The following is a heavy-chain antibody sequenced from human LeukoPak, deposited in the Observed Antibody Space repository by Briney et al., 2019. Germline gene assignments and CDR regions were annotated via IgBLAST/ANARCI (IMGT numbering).Heavy chain of an antibody. CDR3: AREGVAVAGKGFDYYYGMDV. CDR1: GGSLSSGGYY. V-gene: IGHV4-31*03. Sequence: SETLSLTCTVSGGSLSSGGYYWSWIRQHPGKGLEWIGYIYYSGSTYYNPSLKSRVTISVDTSKNQFSLKLSSVTAADTAVYYCAREGVAVAGKGFDYYYGMDVWGQGTTVTVSS. D-gene: IGHD6-19*01. CDR2: IYYSGST. J-gene: IGHJ6*02.